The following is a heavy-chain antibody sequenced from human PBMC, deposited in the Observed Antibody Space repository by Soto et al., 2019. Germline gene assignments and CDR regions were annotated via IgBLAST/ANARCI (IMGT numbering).Heavy chain of an antibody. V-gene: IGHV1-46*01. CDR3: ARDCTGRSCLRIY. CDR1: GYTFTSYY. CDR2: INPSGGST. D-gene: IGHD2-15*01. Sequence: ASVKVSCKASGYTFTSYYMHWVRQAPGQGLEWMGIINPSGGSTSYAQKFRGRVTMTRDTSTSTVYMELRSLTSDDTAVYYCARDCTGRSCLRIYWGQGTLVTVSS. J-gene: IGHJ4*02.